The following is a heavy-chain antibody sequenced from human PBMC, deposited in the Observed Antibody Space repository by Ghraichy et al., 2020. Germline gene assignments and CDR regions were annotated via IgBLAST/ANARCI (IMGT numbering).Heavy chain of an antibody. J-gene: IGHJ4*02. D-gene: IGHD5-18*01. CDR1: GGSISSGGYY. Sequence: SETLSLTCTVSGGSISSGGYYWSWIRQHPGKGLEWIGYIYYSGSTYYNPSLKSRVTISVDTSKNQFSLKLSSVTAADTAVYYCARGIPYTAQLAGYFDYWGQGTLVTVSS. CDR3: ARGIPYTAQLAGYFDY. V-gene: IGHV4-31*03. CDR2: IYYSGST.